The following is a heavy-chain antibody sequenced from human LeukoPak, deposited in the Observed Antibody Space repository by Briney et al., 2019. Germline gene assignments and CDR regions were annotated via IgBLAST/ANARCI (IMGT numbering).Heavy chain of an antibody. Sequence: GGSLRLSCAVSGITLSNYGMSWVRQAPGKGLEWVAGLSGSGGGTNYADSVQGRFTVSRDNPKNTLYLQMNSLRAEDTAVYFCAKRGVVIRVFLVGFHKEAYYFDSWGQGALVTVSS. CDR2: LSGSGGGT. V-gene: IGHV3-23*01. CDR3: AKRGVVIRVFLVGFHKEAYYFDS. J-gene: IGHJ4*02. CDR1: GITLSNYG. D-gene: IGHD3-10*01.